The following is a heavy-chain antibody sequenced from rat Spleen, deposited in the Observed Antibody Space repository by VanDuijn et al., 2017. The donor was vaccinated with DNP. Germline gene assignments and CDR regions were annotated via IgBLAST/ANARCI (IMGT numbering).Heavy chain of an antibody. CDR2: IGYSGST. CDR1: GYSITSNY. V-gene: IGHV3-1*01. Sequence: EVQLQESGPGLVKPSQSLSLTCSVTGYSITSNYWGWIRKFPGNKMEWIGHIGYSGSTTYNPSLKSRISITRDTSKNQFFLQLNSVITEDTATYYCARSVRATSYYAMDAWGQGTSVTVSS. CDR3: ARSVRATSYYAMDA. D-gene: IGHD1-3*01. J-gene: IGHJ4*01.